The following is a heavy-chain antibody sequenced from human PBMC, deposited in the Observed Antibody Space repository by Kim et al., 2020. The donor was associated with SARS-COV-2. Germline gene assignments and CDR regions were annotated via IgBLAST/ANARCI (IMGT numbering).Heavy chain of an antibody. CDR3: AKSFCRGANCLEED. D-gene: IGHD2-15*01. Sequence: GGSLRLSCATSGISFSFYDMDWVRQAPGKGLEWVARISVDGSEKYYAGSVRGRFAISRDNSENTLHLQMNDLRHEDTAVNYCAKSFCRGANCLEEDWGQG. V-gene: IGHV3-30*18. J-gene: IGHJ1*01. CDR2: ISVDGSEK. CDR1: GISFSFYD.